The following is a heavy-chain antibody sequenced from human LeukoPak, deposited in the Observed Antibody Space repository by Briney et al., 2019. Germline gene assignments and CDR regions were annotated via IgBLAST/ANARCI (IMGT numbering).Heavy chain of an antibody. D-gene: IGHD2-8*01. V-gene: IGHV3-74*03. CDR2: INSDGRDT. J-gene: IGHJ4*02. Sequence: GGSLRLSCAASGFTFSGYWMHWVRQAPGKGLVWVSRINSDGRDTKYADSVKGRFTISRDNAKNTLYLQMNSPRAEDTAVYYCARGSCTNGVCYFSYWGQGTLVTVSS. CDR3: ARGSCTNGVCYFSY. CDR1: GFTFSGYW.